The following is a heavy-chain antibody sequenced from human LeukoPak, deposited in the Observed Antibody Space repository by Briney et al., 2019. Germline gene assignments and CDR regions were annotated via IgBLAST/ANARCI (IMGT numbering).Heavy chain of an antibody. CDR3: ARGLKNWNDVGWFDP. D-gene: IGHD1-1*01. J-gene: IGHJ5*02. Sequence: PSETLSLTCTVSGGSISSGDYYWSWIRQPPGKGLEWIGYIYYSGSTYYNPSLKSRVTISVDTSKNQFSLKLSSVTAADTAVYYCARGLKNWNDVGWFDPWGQGTLVTVSS. CDR2: IYYSGST. V-gene: IGHV4-30-4*01. CDR1: GGSISSGDYY.